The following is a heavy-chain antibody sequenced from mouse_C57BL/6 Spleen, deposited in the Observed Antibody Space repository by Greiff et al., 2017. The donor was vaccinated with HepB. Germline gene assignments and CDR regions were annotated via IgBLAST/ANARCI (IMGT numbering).Heavy chain of an antibody. D-gene: IGHD2-2*01. V-gene: IGHV5-16*01. J-gene: IGHJ1*03. CDR1: GFTFSDYY. CDR3: ARDAMVTGYFDV. Sequence: EVKLVESEGGLVQPGSSMKLSCTASGFTFSDYYMAWVRQVPEKGLEWVANINYDGSSTYYLDSLKSRFIISRDNAKNILYLQMSSLKSEDTATYYCARDAMVTGYFDVWGTGTTVTVSS. CDR2: INYDGSST.